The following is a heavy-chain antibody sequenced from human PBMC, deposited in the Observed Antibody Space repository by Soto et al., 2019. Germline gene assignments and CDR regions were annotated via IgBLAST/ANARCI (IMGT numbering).Heavy chain of an antibody. D-gene: IGHD3-10*01. J-gene: IGHJ4*02. Sequence: EASVKVSCKASGFTFTTSGITWVRQAPGQGLEWMGWFNLYNGDTNYAQKFQGRVTMTTDASTTTAYMELRSLRSDDTAMYYCARDLFGELPNWGQGTRVTVSS. CDR1: GFTFTTSG. V-gene: IGHV1-18*01. CDR3: ARDLFGELPN. CDR2: FNLYNGDT.